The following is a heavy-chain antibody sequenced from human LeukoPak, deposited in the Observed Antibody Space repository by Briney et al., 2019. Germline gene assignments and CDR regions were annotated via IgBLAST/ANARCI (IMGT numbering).Heavy chain of an antibody. D-gene: IGHD6-13*01. CDR2: INHSGST. Sequence: SETLSLTCAVYGGSFSGYYWSWIRQPPGKGLEWIGEINHSGSTNYNPSLKSRVTISVDTSKNQFSLKLSSVTAADMAVYYCARGGSSSWYVDWGQGTLVTVSS. V-gene: IGHV4-34*01. CDR1: GGSFSGYY. CDR3: ARGGSSSWYVD. J-gene: IGHJ4*02.